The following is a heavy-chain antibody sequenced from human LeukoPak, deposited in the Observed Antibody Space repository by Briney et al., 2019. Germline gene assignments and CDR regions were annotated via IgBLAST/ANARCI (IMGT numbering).Heavy chain of an antibody. Sequence: GGSLRLSCAASGFTFSSYSMDWVRQAPGKGLEWVSSISSSSSYIYYADSVKGRFTISRDNAKNSLYLQMNSLRAEDTAVYYCARDPASIGNYWGQGTLVTVSS. CDR3: ARDPASIGNY. D-gene: IGHD6-6*01. J-gene: IGHJ4*02. CDR2: ISSSSSYI. V-gene: IGHV3-21*01. CDR1: GFTFSSYS.